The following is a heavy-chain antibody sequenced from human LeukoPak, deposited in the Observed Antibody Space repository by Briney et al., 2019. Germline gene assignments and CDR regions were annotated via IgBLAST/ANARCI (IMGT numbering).Heavy chain of an antibody. V-gene: IGHV3-23*01. J-gene: IGHJ4*02. D-gene: IGHD3-16*01. CDR2: LSGNGGKT. CDR3: AKDLSYGFDY. CDR1: GFAFSGYA. Sequence: GGSLRLSCAASGFAFSGYAMSWVRQGPGKGLEWVSALSGNGGKTYYADSVKGRFTISRDNSKNTLYLQMNSLRAEDTAVYYCAKDLSYGFDYWGQGTLVTVSS.